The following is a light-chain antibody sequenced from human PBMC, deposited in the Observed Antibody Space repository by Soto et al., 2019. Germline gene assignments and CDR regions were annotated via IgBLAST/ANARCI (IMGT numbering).Light chain of an antibody. CDR2: DAS. Sequence: DIQMTQSPSTLSASVGDRVTITCRASQSISSWLAWYQQKPGKAPKLLIYDASSLESGVPSRFSGSGSGTEFSLTICSLQPDDFATYYCQQYNSYLTFGGGTKV. CDR3: QQYNSYLT. CDR1: QSISSW. V-gene: IGKV1-5*01. J-gene: IGKJ4*01.